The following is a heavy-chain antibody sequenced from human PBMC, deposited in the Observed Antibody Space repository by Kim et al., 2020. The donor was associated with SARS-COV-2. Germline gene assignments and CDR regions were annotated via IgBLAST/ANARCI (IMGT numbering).Heavy chain of an antibody. CDR1: GGSFSGYY. CDR2: INHSGST. D-gene: IGHD3-10*01. CDR3: ARFTMVRGVRIYYFDY. V-gene: IGHV4-34*01. J-gene: IGHJ4*02. Sequence: SETLSLTCAVYGGSFSGYYWSWIRQPPGKGLEWIGEINHSGSTNYNPSLKSRVTISVDTSKNQFSLKLSSVTAADTAVYYCARFTMVRGVRIYYFDYWGQGTLVTVSS.